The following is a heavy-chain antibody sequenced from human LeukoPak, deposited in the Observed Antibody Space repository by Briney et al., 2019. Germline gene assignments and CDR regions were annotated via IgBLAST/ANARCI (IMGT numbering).Heavy chain of an antibody. Sequence: GGSLRLSCAASGFTFSSYWMHWVRQAPGKGLVWVSRINSDGSNTSYADSVKGRFTISRDNAKNTVYLQMNSLRAEDTAVYYCARDGLYSSSWQTFDYWGQGTLVTVYS. CDR1: GFTFSSYW. CDR2: INSDGSNT. D-gene: IGHD6-13*01. CDR3: ARDGLYSSSWQTFDY. V-gene: IGHV3-74*01. J-gene: IGHJ4*02.